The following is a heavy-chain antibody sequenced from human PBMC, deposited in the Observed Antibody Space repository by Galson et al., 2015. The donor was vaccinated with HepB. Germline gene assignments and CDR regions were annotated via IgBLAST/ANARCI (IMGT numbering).Heavy chain of an antibody. V-gene: IGHV1-18*04. CDR2: ISAYNGNT. CDR3: ARSPRGYGRVFLRLWFDP. CDR1: GYTFTSYG. J-gene: IGHJ5*02. Sequence: QSGAEVKKPGESLKVSCKASGYTFTSYGISWVRQAPGQGLEWMGWISAYNGNTNYAQKLQGRVTMTTDTSTSTAYMELRSLRSDDTAVYYCARSPRGYGRVFLRLWFDPWGQGTLVTVSS. D-gene: IGHD4-17*01.